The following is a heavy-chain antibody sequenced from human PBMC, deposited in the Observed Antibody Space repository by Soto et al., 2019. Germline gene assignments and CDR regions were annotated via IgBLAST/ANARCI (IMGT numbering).Heavy chain of an antibody. D-gene: IGHD6-6*01. CDR3: ARTSIAARPQTYFDY. V-gene: IGHV4-31*03. CDR2: IYYSGST. J-gene: IGHJ4*02. CDR1: GGSISSGGYY. Sequence: SETLSLTCTVSGGSISSGGYYWSWIRQHPGKGLEWIGYIYYSGSTYYNPSLKSRVTISVDTSKNQFSLKPSSVTAADTAVYYCARTSIAARPQTYFDYWGQGTLVTVSS.